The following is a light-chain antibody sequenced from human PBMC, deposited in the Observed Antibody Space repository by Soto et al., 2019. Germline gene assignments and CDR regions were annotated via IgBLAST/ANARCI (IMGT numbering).Light chain of an antibody. CDR1: TTDIRRYNY. CDR2: EVS. Sequence: QSALTQPASVSGSRGQSITISCTGTTTDIRRYNYVSWYQHHPDKAPKLILYEVSNRPSGVSDRFSGSKSGTTASLTISGLQPEDEASYYCSSYTSSGTLVFGGGTKVTVL. CDR3: SSYTSSGTLV. V-gene: IGLV2-14*01. J-gene: IGLJ2*01.